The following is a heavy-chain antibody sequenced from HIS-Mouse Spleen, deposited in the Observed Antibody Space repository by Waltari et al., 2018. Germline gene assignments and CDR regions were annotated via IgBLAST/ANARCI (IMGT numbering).Heavy chain of an antibody. CDR2: IYYGGST. D-gene: IGHD6-13*01. J-gene: IGHJ2*01. CDR1: GGSISSGGYS. CDR3: AREIPYSSSWYDWYFDL. Sequence: QLQLQESGSGLVKPSQTLSLTCAVSGGSISSGGYSWSWIRQPPGKGLEWIGSIYYGGSTYYTPSLKSRVTISVDTSKNQFSLKLSSVTAADTAVYYCAREIPYSSSWYDWYFDLWGRGTLVTVSS. V-gene: IGHV4-30-2*03.